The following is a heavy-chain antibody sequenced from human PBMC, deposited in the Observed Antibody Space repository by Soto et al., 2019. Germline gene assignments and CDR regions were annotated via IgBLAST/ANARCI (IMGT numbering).Heavy chain of an antibody. V-gene: IGHV1-18*01. Sequence: ASVKVSCRASGYTFTSYGISWVRQAPGRGLEWMGWISAYNGNTNYAQKLQGRVTMTTDTSTSTAYMELRSLRSDDTAVYYCAIGYCSSTSCYQAPYDYYGMDVWGQGTTVTVSS. CDR1: GYTFTSYG. CDR2: ISAYNGNT. J-gene: IGHJ6*02. CDR3: AIGYCSSTSCYQAPYDYYGMDV. D-gene: IGHD2-2*01.